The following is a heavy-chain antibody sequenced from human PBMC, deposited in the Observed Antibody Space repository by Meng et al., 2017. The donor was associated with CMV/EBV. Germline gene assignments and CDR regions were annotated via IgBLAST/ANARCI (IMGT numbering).Heavy chain of an antibody. J-gene: IGHJ4*02. D-gene: IGHD6-19*01. V-gene: IGHV3-30*02. CDR2: TLFDGSDN. CDR1: GFTFSSYS. CDR3: AKDGQWLVRAYFDY. Sequence: GESLKISCAASGFTFSSYSMNWVRQAPGRGLEWVTFTLFDGSDNHYRDSVKGRFTISRDNSRNTLYLQMNNLRPEDTAVYYCAKDGQWLVRAYFDYWGQGTLVTVSS.